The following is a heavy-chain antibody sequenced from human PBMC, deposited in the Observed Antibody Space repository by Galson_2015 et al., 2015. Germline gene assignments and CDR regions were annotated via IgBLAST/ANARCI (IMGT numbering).Heavy chain of an antibody. D-gene: IGHD2-15*01. J-gene: IGHJ3*02. CDR2: ISSDGSTT. V-gene: IGHV3-74*01. CDR3: VRDRGCSGGSCSLAFDI. CDR1: GFTFSNYW. Sequence: SLRLSCAASGFTFSNYWMHWVRQAPGKGLMWVSRISSDGSTTTFADSVKGRFTISRDNAKNTLYLQMNSLRAEDTAVYHCVRDRGCSGGSCSLAFDIWGQGTMVTVSS.